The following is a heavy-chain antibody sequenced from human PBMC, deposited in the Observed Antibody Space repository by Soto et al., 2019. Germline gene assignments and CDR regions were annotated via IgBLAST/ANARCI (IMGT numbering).Heavy chain of an antibody. CDR3: ARPVTSPDHLDI. CDR1: GYTFTSYG. V-gene: IGHV1-18*01. D-gene: IGHD4-4*01. CDR2: ISAYNGNR. J-gene: IGHJ3*02. Sequence: ASVKVSCKASGYTFTSYGISWVRQAPGQGLEWMGWISAYNGNRDYAQKLQDRLTLATDTSTSTAYMELRSLRSDDTALYYCARPVTSPDHLDIWGQGTMVTVSS.